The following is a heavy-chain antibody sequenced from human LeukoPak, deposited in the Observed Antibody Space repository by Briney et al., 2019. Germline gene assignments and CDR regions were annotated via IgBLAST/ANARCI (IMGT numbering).Heavy chain of an antibody. V-gene: IGHV4-59*01. CDR1: GGSISSYY. D-gene: IGHD6-19*01. CDR3: ARFPTTGYSSGWYLKMIASALGYMDV. J-gene: IGHJ6*02. CDR2: ISYSGST. Sequence: PSETLSLTCTVSGGSISSYYWSWIRQPPGKGLEWIGYISYSGSTNCNPPLKSRVTISVDTSKHQFSLKLSSVTAADTAVYYCARFPTTGYSSGWYLKMIASALGYMDVWGQGTTVTVSS.